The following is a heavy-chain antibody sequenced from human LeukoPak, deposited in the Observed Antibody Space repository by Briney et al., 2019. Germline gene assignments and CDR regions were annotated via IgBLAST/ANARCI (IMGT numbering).Heavy chain of an antibody. V-gene: IGHV3-7*01. J-gene: IGHJ4*02. D-gene: IGHD3-10*01. CDR1: GFTFSSYW. CDR2: IKQDGSEK. Sequence: GGSLRLSCAASGFTFSSYWMSWVRQAPGKGLEWVANIKQDGSEKYYVDSVKGRFTISRDNAKNSLYLQMNSLRAEDTAVYYCAREGLYYYGSGSYFDYWGQGTLVTVSS. CDR3: AREGLYYYGSGSYFDY.